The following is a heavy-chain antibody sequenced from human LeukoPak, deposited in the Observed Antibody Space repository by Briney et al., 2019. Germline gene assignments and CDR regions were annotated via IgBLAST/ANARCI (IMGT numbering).Heavy chain of an antibody. CDR1: GFTFSSYS. CDR2: ISSSSSYI. CDR3: ARDPPPAARPFYYGMDV. J-gene: IGHJ6*02. D-gene: IGHD6-6*01. V-gene: IGHV3-21*01. Sequence: KTGGSLRLSCAASGFTFSSYSMTWVRQAPGKGLEWVSSISSSSSYIYYADSVKGRFTISRDNAKNSLYLQMNSLRAEDTAVYYCARDPPPAARPFYYGMDVWGQGTTVTVSS.